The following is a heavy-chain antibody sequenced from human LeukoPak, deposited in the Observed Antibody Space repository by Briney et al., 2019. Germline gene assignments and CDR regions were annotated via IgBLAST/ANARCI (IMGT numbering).Heavy chain of an antibody. J-gene: IGHJ6*03. V-gene: IGHV3-7*01. Sequence: GGSLRLSCAASGFTFSSYWMSWVRQAPGKGLEWVANIKQDGSEKYYVDSVKGRFTISRDNAKNSLYLQMNSLRAEDTAVYYCARDINPSAAGTNYYYYYYMDVWGKGTTVTISS. CDR3: ARDINPSAAGTNYYYYYYMDV. CDR2: IKQDGSEK. CDR1: GFTFSSYW. D-gene: IGHD6-13*01.